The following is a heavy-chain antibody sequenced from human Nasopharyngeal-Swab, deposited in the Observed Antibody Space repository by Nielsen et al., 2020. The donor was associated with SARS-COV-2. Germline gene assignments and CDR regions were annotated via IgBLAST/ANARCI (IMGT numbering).Heavy chain of an antibody. V-gene: IGHV4-61*02. CDR2: VYANGNA. CDR3: TRSWEYTEAGFDI. J-gene: IGHJ3*02. D-gene: IGHD6-6*01. Sequence: SETLSLTCSASGGAITSDSHYWTWIRQPAGKGLEWIGRVYANGNANYNPSLKSRVAISVDTSKNQFSLEVYSVTAADTAMYYCTRSWEYTEAGFDIWGPGTLVTVSS. CDR1: GGAITSDSHY.